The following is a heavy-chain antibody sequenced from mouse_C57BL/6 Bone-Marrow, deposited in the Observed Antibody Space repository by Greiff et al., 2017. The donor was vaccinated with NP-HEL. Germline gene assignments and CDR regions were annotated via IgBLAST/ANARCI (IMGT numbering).Heavy chain of an antibody. Sequence: QVQLQQPGAELVRPGSSVKLSCKASGYTFTSYWMDWVKQRPGQGLEWIGNIYPSDSDTPYNQKFKDKATLTVDKSSSTAYMQLSSLTSEDSAVYYVARTVGQLRLLFAYWGQGTLVTVSA. V-gene: IGHV1-61*01. CDR1: GYTFTSYW. D-gene: IGHD3-2*02. CDR2: IYPSDSDT. CDR3: ARTVGQLRLLFAY. J-gene: IGHJ3*01.